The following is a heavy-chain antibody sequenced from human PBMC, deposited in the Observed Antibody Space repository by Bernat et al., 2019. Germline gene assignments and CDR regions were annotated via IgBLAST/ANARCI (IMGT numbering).Heavy chain of an antibody. D-gene: IGHD1-20*01. V-gene: IGHV4-38-2*01. CDR2: IYHSGST. CDR1: GYSISSGYY. Sequence: QVQLQESGPGLVKASETLSLTCAVSGYSISSGYYWGWIRQPPGKGLEWIGSIYHSGSTYYNPSLKSRVTISVDTSKNQFSLKLSSVTAADTAVYYCARSPGRITGINWFDPWGQGTLVTVSS. CDR3: ARSPGRITGINWFDP. J-gene: IGHJ5*02.